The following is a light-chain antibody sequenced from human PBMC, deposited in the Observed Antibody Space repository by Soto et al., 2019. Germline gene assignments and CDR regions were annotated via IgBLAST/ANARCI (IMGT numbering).Light chain of an antibody. Sequence: QSVLTQPPSVSGAPGQRVTISCTGSSSNIGAGYDVHWYQQLPGTAPKLLIYGNSNRPSGVPDRFSGSKSGTSASLAITGLQAEDEADYYCQSYDSSQYVVFGGGTKVTVL. CDR3: QSYDSSQYVV. CDR2: GNS. CDR1: SSNIGAGYD. V-gene: IGLV1-40*01. J-gene: IGLJ2*01.